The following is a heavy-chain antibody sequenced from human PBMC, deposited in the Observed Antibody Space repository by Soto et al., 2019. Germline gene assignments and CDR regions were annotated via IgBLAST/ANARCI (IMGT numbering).Heavy chain of an antibody. CDR2: ISYDGSNK. D-gene: IGHD6-13*01. V-gene: IGHV3-30-3*01. Sequence: QVQLVESGGGVVQPGRSLRLSCAASGFTFSSYAMHWVRQAPGKGLEWVAVISYDGSNKYYADSVKGRFTISRDNSKNTLYLQMNSLRAEDTAVYYCAREARRQLDYWGQGTLVTVSS. J-gene: IGHJ4*02. CDR3: AREARRQLDY. CDR1: GFTFSSYA.